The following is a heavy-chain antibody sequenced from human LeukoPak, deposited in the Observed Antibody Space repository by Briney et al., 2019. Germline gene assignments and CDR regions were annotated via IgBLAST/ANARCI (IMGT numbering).Heavy chain of an antibody. V-gene: IGHV3-23*01. CDR2: ISGSGGGT. CDR1: GFTFSSYA. D-gene: IGHD6-19*01. Sequence: GGSLRLSCAASGFTFSSYAVSWVRQAPGKGLEWVSAISGSGGGTYYADSVKGRFTISRDNSKNTVYLQMNSLSTEGTAVYYCAKTTTGYSSGRYPGWPVDYWGQGALVTVSS. J-gene: IGHJ4*02. CDR3: AKTTTGYSSGRYPGWPVDY.